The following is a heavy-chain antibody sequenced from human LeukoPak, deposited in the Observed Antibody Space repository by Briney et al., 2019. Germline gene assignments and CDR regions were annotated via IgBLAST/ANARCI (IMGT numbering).Heavy chain of an antibody. CDR2: INPNSGGT. J-gene: IGHJ6*04. CDR3: ARGAYYYDSSGYTPLDV. D-gene: IGHD3-22*01. Sequence: GASVKVSCKASGYTFTGYYMHWVRQAPGQGLEWMGWINPNSGGTNYAQKFQGRVTMTRDTSISTAYMELSRLRSDDTAVYYCARGAYYYDSSGYTPLDVWGKGTTVTVSS. V-gene: IGHV1-2*02. CDR1: GYTFTGYY.